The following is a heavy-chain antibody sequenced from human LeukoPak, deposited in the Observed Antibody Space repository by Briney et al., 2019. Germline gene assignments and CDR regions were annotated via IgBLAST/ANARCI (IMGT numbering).Heavy chain of an antibody. CDR3: ARDSGEQWLLTVDDY. Sequence: ASVKVSCKASGYTFTGYYMHWVRQAPGQGLEWMGWINPNSGGTNYAQKFQGRVTMTRYTSISTAYMELSRLRSDDTAVYYCARDSGEQWLLTVDDYWGQGTLVTVSS. CDR2: INPNSGGT. D-gene: IGHD6-19*01. CDR1: GYTFTGYY. J-gene: IGHJ4*02. V-gene: IGHV1-2*02.